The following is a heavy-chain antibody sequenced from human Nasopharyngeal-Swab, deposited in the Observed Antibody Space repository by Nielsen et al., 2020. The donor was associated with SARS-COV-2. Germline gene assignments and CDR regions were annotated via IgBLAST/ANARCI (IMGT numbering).Heavy chain of an antibody. CDR2: IYYSGSP. D-gene: IGHD6-19*01. CDR1: GDSISIGSYY. V-gene: IGHV4-39*01. Sequence: SETLSLTCTVSGDSISIGSYYWGWIRQPPGKELEWIGNIYYSGSPYYNPSLQSRVTISVDTSKNQFSLRLSSVTAADTAVYYCAILSSGWPRRFDYWGQGTLVTVSS. CDR3: AILSSGWPRRFDY. J-gene: IGHJ4*02.